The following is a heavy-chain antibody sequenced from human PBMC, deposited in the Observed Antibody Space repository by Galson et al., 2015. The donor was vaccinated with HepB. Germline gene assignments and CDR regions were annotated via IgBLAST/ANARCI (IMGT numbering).Heavy chain of an antibody. CDR2: ISYDGRHK. V-gene: IGHV3-30*18. CDR3: AKDKAAAAGLRDY. Sequence: SLRLSCAASGLTFSSYAMPWVRQAPGKGLEWVAVISYDGRHKYYADSVKGRFTISRDNSKNTLYLQMNSLRAEDTAVYYCAKDKAAAAGLRDYWGQGTLVTVSS. J-gene: IGHJ4*02. CDR1: GLTFSSYA. D-gene: IGHD6-13*01.